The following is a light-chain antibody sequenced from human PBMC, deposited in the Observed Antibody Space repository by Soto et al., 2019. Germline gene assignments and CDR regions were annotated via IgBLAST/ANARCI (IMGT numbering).Light chain of an antibody. V-gene: IGKV1-39*02. J-gene: IGKJ5*01. CDR1: QNIRTY. CDR2: AAS. CDR3: QQRSNWIT. Sequence: DIQMTQSPPFLCASVGYIVTITCRASQNIRTYLTWYQQNPGKAPTVLIYAASTLQRGVPSRFSGSTTGTDFTLTISSLEPDDFAVYSCQQRSNWITFGQGTRLEI.